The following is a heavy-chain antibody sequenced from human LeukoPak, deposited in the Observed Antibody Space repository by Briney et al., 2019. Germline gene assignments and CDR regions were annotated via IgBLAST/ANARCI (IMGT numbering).Heavy chain of an antibody. D-gene: IGHD1-26*01. V-gene: IGHV1-18*01. Sequence: ASVKVSCKASGGTFSSYAISWVRQAPGQGLEWMGWISAYNGNTNYAQKLQGRVTMTTDTSTSTAYMELRSLRSDDTAVYYWARVVYDWELPYYFDYWGQGTLVTVSS. CDR3: ARVVYDWELPYYFDY. CDR1: GGTFSSYA. CDR2: ISAYNGNT. J-gene: IGHJ4*02.